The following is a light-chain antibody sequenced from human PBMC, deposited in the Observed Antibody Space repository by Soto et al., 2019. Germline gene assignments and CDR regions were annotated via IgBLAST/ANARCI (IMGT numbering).Light chain of an antibody. CDR3: QPYSNYWT. V-gene: IGKV1-5*03. CDR1: QSISTW. Sequence: DIQMTQSPSTLSASVGDRVTITCRASQSISTWLAWYQQKTGKAPKLLIYKASSLESGVPSRFSGSGSGTEFTLTISSLQPDDFATDYCQPYSNYWTFGQGTKVEIK. CDR2: KAS. J-gene: IGKJ1*01.